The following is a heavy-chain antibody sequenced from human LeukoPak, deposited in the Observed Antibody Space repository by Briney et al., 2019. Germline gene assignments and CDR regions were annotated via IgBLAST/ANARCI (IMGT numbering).Heavy chain of an antibody. CDR1: GGSISSYY. CDR2: IYYSGYT. V-gene: IGHV4-59*01. D-gene: IGHD3-10*01. Sequence: SETLSLTCADSGGSISSYYWSWIRQPPGKGLEWIGYIYYSGYTNYNPSLKSRVTISVDTSKNQFSLKLSSVTAADTAVYYCARTTMVRGTYYMDDWGKGTTVTISS. J-gene: IGHJ6*03. CDR3: ARTTMVRGTYYMDD.